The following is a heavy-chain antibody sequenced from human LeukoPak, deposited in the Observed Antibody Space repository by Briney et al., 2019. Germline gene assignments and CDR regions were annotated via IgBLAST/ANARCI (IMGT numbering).Heavy chain of an antibody. CDR3: ARHSNWNYDY. J-gene: IGHJ4*02. CDR2: IYYSGST. V-gene: IGHV4-59*08. CDR1: GGSVSSKY. D-gene: IGHD1-7*01. Sequence: PSESLSLTCTVAGGSVSSKYWSWIRQPPRKGLEWIGYIYYSGSTNYNPSLKSRVTISLDTSKNQFSLKLSSMTAADTAVYYCARHSNWNYDYWGQGTLVTVSS.